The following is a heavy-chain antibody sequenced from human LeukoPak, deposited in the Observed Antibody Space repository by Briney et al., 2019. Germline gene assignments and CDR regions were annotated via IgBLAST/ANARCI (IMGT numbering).Heavy chain of an antibody. V-gene: IGHV4-4*02. CDR3: VRNVLLWFGELLQPAAFDI. CDR2: IYHSGST. D-gene: IGHD3-10*01. Sequence: SGTLSLTCAVSGGSISSSNRWSWVRQPPGKGLEWIGEIYHSGSTNYNPSLKSRVTISVDKSKNQFSLKLSSVTAADTAVYYCVRNVLLWFGELLQPAAFDIWGQGTMVTVSS. CDR1: GGSISSSNR. J-gene: IGHJ3*02.